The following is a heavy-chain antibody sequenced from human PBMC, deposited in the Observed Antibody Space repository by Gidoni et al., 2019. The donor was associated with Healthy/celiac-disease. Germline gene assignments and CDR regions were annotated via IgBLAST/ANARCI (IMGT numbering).Heavy chain of an antibody. CDR2: ISWNSGSI. CDR1: GVTVDDYA. Sequence: EVQLVESGGGLVQHGRSLRLSCAASGVTVDDYAMHWVRQAPGKGLEWVSGISWNSGSIGYADSVKGRFTISRDNAKNSLYLQMNSLRAEDTALYYCAKGSGSYDYYGMDVWGQGTTVTVSS. CDR3: AKGSGSYDYYGMDV. V-gene: IGHV3-9*01. J-gene: IGHJ6*02. D-gene: IGHD1-26*01.